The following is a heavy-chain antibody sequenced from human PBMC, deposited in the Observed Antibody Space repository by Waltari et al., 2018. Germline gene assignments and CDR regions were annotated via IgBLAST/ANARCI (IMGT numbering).Heavy chain of an antibody. J-gene: IGHJ4*02. CDR3: ARQSLEWLDY. CDR1: GGSISSGSYY. CDR2: IYTSGST. D-gene: IGHD3-3*01. V-gene: IGHV4-61*02. Sequence: QVQLQESGPGLVKPSQTLSLTCTVSGGSISSGSYYWSWIRQPAGKGLEWIGRIYTSGSTNYNPSLKSRVTISVDTSKNQFSLKLSSVTAADTAVYYCARQSLEWLDYWGQGTLVTVSS.